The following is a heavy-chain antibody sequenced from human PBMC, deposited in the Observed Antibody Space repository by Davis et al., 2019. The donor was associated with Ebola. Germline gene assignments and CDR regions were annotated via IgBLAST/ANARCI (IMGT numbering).Heavy chain of an antibody. V-gene: IGHV1-18*04. CDR2: ISAYNGNT. CDR3: ARDAPSGSYYYYYGMDV. CDR1: GYTFTSYG. Sequence: ASVKVSCKASGYTFTSYGISWVRQAPGQGLEWMGWISAYNGNTNYAQKLQGRVTMTRDTSISTAYMELSRLRSDDTAVYYCARDAPSGSYYYYYGMDVWGQGTTVTVSS. D-gene: IGHD1-26*01. J-gene: IGHJ6*02.